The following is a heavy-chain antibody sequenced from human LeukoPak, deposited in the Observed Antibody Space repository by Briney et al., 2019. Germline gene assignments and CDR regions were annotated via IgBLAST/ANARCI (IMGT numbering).Heavy chain of an antibody. CDR1: GFTFSNYG. CDR3: AKDRGAAEFDY. CDR2: IWYDGSNK. J-gene: IGHJ4*02. V-gene: IGHV3-33*06. Sequence: GGSLRLSCATSGFTFSNYGFHWVRQAPDKGLEWVAIIWYDGSNKYYADSVKGRFTISRDNSKNTLYLQMNSLRAEDTAVYYCAKDRGAAEFDYWGQGTLVTVSS. D-gene: IGHD1-26*01.